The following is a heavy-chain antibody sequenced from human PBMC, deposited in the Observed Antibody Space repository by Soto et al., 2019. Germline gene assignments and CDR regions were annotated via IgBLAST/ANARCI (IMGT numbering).Heavy chain of an antibody. D-gene: IGHD3-22*01. Sequence: QVQLVQSGAEEKKPGASVKVSCKASGYTFTSYILHWVRQAPGQRLEWMGWINAGNGNTKFPQKFQGRVTITRDTSASTAYMELSSMRSEDTAVYYCARAAYYYDSSGYYPGYYWGQGTLVTVSS. CDR2: INAGNGNT. CDR1: GYTFTSYI. V-gene: IGHV1-3*05. CDR3: ARAAYYYDSSGYYPGYY. J-gene: IGHJ4*02.